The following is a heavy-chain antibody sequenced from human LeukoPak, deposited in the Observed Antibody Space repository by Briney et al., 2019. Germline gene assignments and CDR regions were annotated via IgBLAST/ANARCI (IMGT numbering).Heavy chain of an antibody. V-gene: IGHV1-18*01. CDR3: ARDIHDYVWGSYRYRSDAFDI. J-gene: IGHJ3*02. Sequence: ASVKVSCKASGYTFSSYGVTWVRQAPGQGLEWMGWISAYNANTHYAQQFQGRVTMTTDTSTNTAYMELRSLRSDDTAVYYCARDIHDYVWGSYRYRSDAFDIWGQGTMVTVSS. CDR2: ISAYNANT. CDR1: GYTFSSYG. D-gene: IGHD3-16*02.